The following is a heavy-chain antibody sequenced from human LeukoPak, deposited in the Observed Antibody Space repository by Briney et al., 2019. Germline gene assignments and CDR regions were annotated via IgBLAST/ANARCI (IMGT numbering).Heavy chain of an antibody. CDR3: ARGQQLVWFDP. V-gene: IGHV4-39*07. CDR2: IYYSGST. J-gene: IGHJ5*02. D-gene: IGHD6-13*01. CDR1: GGSISSSSYY. Sequence: PSQTLSLTCTVSGGSISSSSYYWGWIRQPPGKGLEWIGSIYYSGSTYYNPSLKSRVTISVDTSKNQFSLKLSSVTAADTAVYYCARGQQLVWFDPWGQGTLVTVSS.